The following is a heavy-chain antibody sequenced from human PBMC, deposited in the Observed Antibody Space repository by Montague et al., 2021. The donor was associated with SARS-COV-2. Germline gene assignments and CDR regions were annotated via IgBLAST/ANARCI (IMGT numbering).Heavy chain of an antibody. CDR3: AKSFSGTRNWFDI. CDR1: GFIFTNYG. Sequence: SLRLSCAAFGFIFTNYGMNWVRRAPGKGLESVAGISGFGGGTYYSDSVKGRFTISRATSNSTLFLQMDGLRAEDTTIYYCAKSFSGTRNWFDIWGQGTLVTVSS. J-gene: IGHJ5*02. D-gene: IGHD1-14*01. V-gene: IGHV3-23*01. CDR2: ISGFGGGT.